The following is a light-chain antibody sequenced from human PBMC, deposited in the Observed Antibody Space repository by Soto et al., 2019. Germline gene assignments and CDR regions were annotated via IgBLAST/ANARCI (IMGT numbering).Light chain of an antibody. CDR3: SSYASSSTV. Sequence: QSALTQPASVSGSPGQSITISCTGNSSDVGGYNYVSWYQQHPGKAPKLMIYDVSNRPSGVSNRFSGSKSCNTASLTISGLQAEDEADYYCSSYASSSTVFGTGTKLTVL. V-gene: IGLV2-14*01. CDR2: DVS. J-gene: IGLJ1*01. CDR1: SSDVGGYNY.